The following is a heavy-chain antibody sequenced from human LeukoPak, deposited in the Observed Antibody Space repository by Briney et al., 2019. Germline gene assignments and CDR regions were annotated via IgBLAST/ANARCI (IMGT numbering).Heavy chain of an antibody. CDR3: AKDRGWLVDY. Sequence: GGSLRPSCAAFGFTFTSYGMSWVRQAPGKGLEWVSTISDSSSSTFYADSVKGRFTISRDSSKNTLYMQMNSLRVEDTAVYYCAKDRGWLVDYWGQGTLVTVSS. CDR2: ISDSSSST. D-gene: IGHD3-22*01. CDR1: GFTFTSYG. V-gene: IGHV3-23*01. J-gene: IGHJ4*02.